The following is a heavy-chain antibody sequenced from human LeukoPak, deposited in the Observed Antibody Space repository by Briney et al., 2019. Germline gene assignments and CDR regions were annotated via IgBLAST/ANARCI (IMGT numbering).Heavy chain of an antibody. CDR2: LYSDGNT. Sequence: GGSLRLSCAASGFTFITNDMTWVRQAPGKGLEWVSVLYSDGNTKYSDSVLGRFTISRDNSKNTLYLEMNSLSTDDPAVYYCARGVEPLAANTLAYWGQGTLVTVSS. D-gene: IGHD1-14*01. J-gene: IGHJ4*02. CDR3: ARGVEPLAANTLAY. CDR1: GFTFITND. V-gene: IGHV3-53*01.